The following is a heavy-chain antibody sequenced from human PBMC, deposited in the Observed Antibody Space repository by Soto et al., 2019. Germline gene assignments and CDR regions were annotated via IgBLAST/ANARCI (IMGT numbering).Heavy chain of an antibody. CDR3: AKGRGGSGSLTPRVDF. Sequence: EVQLLESGGGLVQPGGSLRLSCAASGFTFNNYAMTWVRQAPGKGLEWVSAIRGGGDTTSYADSVKGRFTVSRDGSKNTRNRQRSSLRAEDTALYYCAKGRGGSGSLTPRVDFWGQGTLVTVSS. V-gene: IGHV3-23*01. CDR1: GFTFNNYA. J-gene: IGHJ4*02. CDR2: IRGGGDTT. D-gene: IGHD3-10*01.